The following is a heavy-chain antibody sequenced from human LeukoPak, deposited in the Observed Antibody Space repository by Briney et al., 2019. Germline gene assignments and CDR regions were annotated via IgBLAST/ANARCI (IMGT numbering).Heavy chain of an antibody. CDR3: ARGGWLKTSYYFDF. CDR1: GGSISSYF. CDR2: MYSSGSS. Sequence: SETLSLTCTVSGGSISSYFWSWVRQPPGKGLEWIGYMYSSGSSTYNPSLKSRVTMSIDPSRNQLSLRVTSVTAADTAVYYCARGGWLKTSYYFDFWGQGSLVTVSS. J-gene: IGHJ4*02. V-gene: IGHV4-59*01. D-gene: IGHD5-24*01.